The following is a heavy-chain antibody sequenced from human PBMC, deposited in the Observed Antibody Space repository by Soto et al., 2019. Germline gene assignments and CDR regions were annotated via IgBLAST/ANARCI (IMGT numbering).Heavy chain of an antibody. CDR2: ISYSGST. CDR3: ARAPYFDVLTAPFEQ. Sequence: PSETLSLTCTVSGGSISSGFYYWSWIRHHPGEGLEWIGYISYSGSTYYNPSLKSRVAISVDTSKIQFSLKLSSVTAADTAVYYCARAPYFDVLTAPFEQWGQEALLTVSS. CDR1: GGSISSGFYY. V-gene: IGHV4-31*03. J-gene: IGHJ4*02. D-gene: IGHD3-9*01.